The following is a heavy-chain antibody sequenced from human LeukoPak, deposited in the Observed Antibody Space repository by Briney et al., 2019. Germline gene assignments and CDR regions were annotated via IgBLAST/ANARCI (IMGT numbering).Heavy chain of an antibody. CDR1: GASISSISYY. Sequence: ETLSLTCSVSGASISSISYYWGWIRQPPGKGLEWVANIKQDGSEKHYVDSVKGRFTISRDNAKNTLYLQMSSLRAEDTAVYYCTRVEETATTAAIIRKYSYYYYYMDVWGKGNTVTVSS. CDR3: TRVEETATTAAIIRKYSYYYYYMDV. D-gene: IGHD4-11*01. CDR2: IKQDGSEK. J-gene: IGHJ6*03. V-gene: IGHV3-7*01.